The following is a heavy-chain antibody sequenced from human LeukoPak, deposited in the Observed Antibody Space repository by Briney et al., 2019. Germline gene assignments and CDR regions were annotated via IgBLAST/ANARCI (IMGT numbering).Heavy chain of an antibody. V-gene: IGHV1-24*01. CDR1: GYTLTELS. J-gene: IGHJ4*02. CDR2: FDPEDGET. CDR3: ATDHLEDSSGYPPAY. D-gene: IGHD3-22*01. Sequence: APVKVSCKVSGYTLTELSMHWVRQAPGKGLEWMGGFDPEDGETIYAQKFQGRVTMTEDTSTDTAYMELSSLRSEDTAVYYCATDHLEDSSGYPPAYWGQGTLVTVSS.